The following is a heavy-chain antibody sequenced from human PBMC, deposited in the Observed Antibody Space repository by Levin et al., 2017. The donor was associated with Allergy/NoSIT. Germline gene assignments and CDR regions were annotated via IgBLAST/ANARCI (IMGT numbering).Heavy chain of an antibody. V-gene: IGHV1-8*01. D-gene: IGHD7-27*01. J-gene: IGHJ4*02. CDR2: MNPNSGNT. CDR3: ARNWPNTGEFDF. Sequence: GESLKISCKASGYTFTTYDINWVRQAAGQGLEWLGWMNPNSGNTGYAQKFQGRVTMTRTTAISTAYMELSSLRSDDTAVYYCARNWPNTGEFDFWGQGTLVTVSS. CDR1: GYTFTTYD.